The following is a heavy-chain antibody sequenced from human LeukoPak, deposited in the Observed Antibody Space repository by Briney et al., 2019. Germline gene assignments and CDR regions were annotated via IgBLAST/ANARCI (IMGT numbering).Heavy chain of an antibody. D-gene: IGHD3-10*01. CDR3: ARGSTWGSQRGTMY. CDR1: GDSFTSVTDY. J-gene: IGHJ4*02. Sequence: PSETLSLTCTVSGDSFTSVTDYWAWIRQPPGKGLEWIASGDYSGGTYYNPSLESRVTISVDKSKNQFSLKLSSVTAADTAVYYCARGSTWGSQRGTMYWGQGTLVTVSS. V-gene: IGHV4-39*07. CDR2: GDYSGGT.